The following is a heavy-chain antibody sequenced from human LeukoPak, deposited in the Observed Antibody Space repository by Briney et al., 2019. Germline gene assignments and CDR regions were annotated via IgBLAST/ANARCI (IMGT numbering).Heavy chain of an antibody. V-gene: IGHV4-34*01. D-gene: IGHD2-15*01. CDR3: ARGRVVVVVAATKSRYYYGMDV. Sequence: SETLSLTCAVSGGSFSGYYWSWIRQPPGKGLEWMGEINHSGSTNYNPSLKSRVTISVDTSKNQFSLKLSSVTAADTAVYYCARGRVVVVVAATKSRYYYGMDVWGQGTTVTVSS. CDR1: GGSFSGYY. J-gene: IGHJ6*02. CDR2: INHSGST.